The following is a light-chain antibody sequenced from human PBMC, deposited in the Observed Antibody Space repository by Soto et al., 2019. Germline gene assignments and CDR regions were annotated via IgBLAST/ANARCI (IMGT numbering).Light chain of an antibody. J-gene: IGKJ1*01. Sequence: EIVLTQSPGTLSLSPGERATLSCRASQSVSSSYLAWYQQKPGQAPRLLIYGASSRATGIPDRFSGSGSGTDFTLTISRLEPEDFAVYYCQHYGTSPWTFGQGTEVEIK. V-gene: IGKV3-20*01. CDR1: QSVSSSY. CDR2: GAS. CDR3: QHYGTSPWT.